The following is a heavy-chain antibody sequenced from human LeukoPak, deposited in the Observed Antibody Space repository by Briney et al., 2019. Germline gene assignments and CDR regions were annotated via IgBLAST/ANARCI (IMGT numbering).Heavy chain of an antibody. CDR3: ASPSGSYLDAFDI. Sequence: SETLSLTCAVYGGSFSGYYWSWIRQPPGKGLEWIGEINHSGSTNYNPSLKSRVTISVDTSKNQFSLKLSSVTAADTAVYYCASPSGSYLDAFDIWGQGTMVTVSS. J-gene: IGHJ3*02. CDR2: INHSGST. V-gene: IGHV4-34*01. CDR1: GGSFSGYY. D-gene: IGHD1-26*01.